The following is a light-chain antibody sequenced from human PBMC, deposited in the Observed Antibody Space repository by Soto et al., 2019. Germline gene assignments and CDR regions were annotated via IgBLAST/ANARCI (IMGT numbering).Light chain of an antibody. CDR3: QKYNRAPRT. CDR1: QGIGNY. CDR2: GAS. V-gene: IGKV1-27*01. J-gene: IGKJ1*01. Sequence: DIQMTQSPTSLSASVGDRVTITCRASQGIGNYLAWYQQKPGKVPKLLIYGASTLQSGFPSRFSGSGSGTDLTLTISSLRPEDFATYYCQKYNRAPRTFGPGTRVEIK.